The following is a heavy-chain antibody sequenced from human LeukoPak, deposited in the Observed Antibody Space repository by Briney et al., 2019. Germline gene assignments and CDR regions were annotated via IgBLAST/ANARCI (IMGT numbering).Heavy chain of an antibody. CDR3: ARVRYDGTGYYSIFDY. V-gene: IGHV3-21*01. J-gene: IGHJ4*02. D-gene: IGHD3-22*01. Sequence: GGSLRLSCAASGFTFSSYTMNWVRQAPGKGLEWVSSITRTSTYIYYADSVKGRFTISRDNAKNSLYLQMSSLRAEDTAVYYCARVRYDGTGYYSIFDYWGQGTLVIVSS. CDR2: ITRTSTYI. CDR1: GFTFSSYT.